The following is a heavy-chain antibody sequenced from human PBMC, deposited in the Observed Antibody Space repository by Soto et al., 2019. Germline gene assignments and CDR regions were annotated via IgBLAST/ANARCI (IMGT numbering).Heavy chain of an antibody. Sequence: GGSLRLSCAASGFTFSSYEMNWVRQAPGKGLEWVSYISSSGSTIYYADSVKGRFTISRDNAKNSLYLQMNSLRAEDTAVYYCARDRQSEDYYDSSGPGFDPWGQGTLVTVSS. CDR3: ARDRQSEDYYDSSGPGFDP. J-gene: IGHJ5*02. D-gene: IGHD3-22*01. V-gene: IGHV3-48*03. CDR1: GFTFSSYE. CDR2: ISSSGSTI.